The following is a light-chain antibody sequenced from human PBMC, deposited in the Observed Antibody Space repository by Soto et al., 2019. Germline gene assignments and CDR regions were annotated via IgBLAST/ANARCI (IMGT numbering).Light chain of an antibody. J-gene: IGKJ5*01. Sequence: IQLTQSPSSLSASVGDRVTITCRASQGISSYLAWYQQKPGKAPKLLIHGASTLEGGVPFRFSGSGSGTDFTLTISSLQPEDFATYYCQQLNTYPITFGQGTRLEIK. CDR2: GAS. CDR3: QQLNTYPIT. CDR1: QGISSY. V-gene: IGKV1-9*01.